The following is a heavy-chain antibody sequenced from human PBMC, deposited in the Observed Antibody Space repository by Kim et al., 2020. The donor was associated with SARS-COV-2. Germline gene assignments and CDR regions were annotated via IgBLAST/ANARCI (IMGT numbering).Heavy chain of an antibody. CDR1: GFTFSSYG. J-gene: IGHJ4*02. D-gene: IGHD6-13*01. Sequence: GGSLRLSCAASGFTFSSYGMHWVRQAPEKGLEWVATIKKDGNEKYYLDSVKGRFTISRDNAKNSLYLQLNSLRGEDTAVYYCATGIRGPAGGGAYWGQGTLVTVSS. CDR3: ATGIRGPAGGGAY. V-gene: IGHV3-7*01. CDR2: IKKDGNEK.